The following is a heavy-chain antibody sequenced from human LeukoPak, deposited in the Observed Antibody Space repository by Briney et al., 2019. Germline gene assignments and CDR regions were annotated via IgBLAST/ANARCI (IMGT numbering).Heavy chain of an antibody. CDR1: GGSISSGGHY. V-gene: IGHV4-31*03. CDR3: AREKYSNYLDY. D-gene: IGHD4-11*01. CDR2: IYYSGST. Sequence: SETLSLTCTVSGGSISSGGHYWSWIRQHPGKGLEWIGYIYYSGSTYYNPSLKSRVTISVDTSKNQFSLKLSSVTAADTAVYYCAREKYSNYLDYWGQGTLVTVSS. J-gene: IGHJ4*02.